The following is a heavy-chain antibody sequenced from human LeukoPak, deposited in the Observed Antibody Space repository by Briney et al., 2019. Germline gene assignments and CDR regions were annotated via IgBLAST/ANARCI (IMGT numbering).Heavy chain of an antibody. Sequence: PSETLSLTCTVSGGSISSSSYYWSWIRQPAGKGLEWIGRIYTSGSTNYNPSLKSRVTISVDTSKNQFSLKLSSVTAADTAVYYCARDSIIDGSGWYWGFDYWGQGTLVTVSS. CDR2: IYTSGST. CDR1: GGSISSSSYY. J-gene: IGHJ4*02. D-gene: IGHD6-19*01. CDR3: ARDSIIDGSGWYWGFDY. V-gene: IGHV4-61*02.